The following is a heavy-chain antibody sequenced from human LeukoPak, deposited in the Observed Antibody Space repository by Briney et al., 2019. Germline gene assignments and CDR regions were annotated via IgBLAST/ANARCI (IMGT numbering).Heavy chain of an antibody. V-gene: IGHV1-2*06. D-gene: IGHD3-22*01. CDR1: GYTFTCYY. Sequence: ASVKVSCKASGYTFTCYYMHWVRQAPGQGLEWMGRINTNSGGTNYAQKFQGRVTMTRDTSISTAYMELSRLRSADTAVYYCARDTFDYHRYYYDSSGVADYWGQGTLVTVSS. J-gene: IGHJ4*02. CDR2: INTNSGGT. CDR3: ARDTFDYHRYYYDSSGVADY.